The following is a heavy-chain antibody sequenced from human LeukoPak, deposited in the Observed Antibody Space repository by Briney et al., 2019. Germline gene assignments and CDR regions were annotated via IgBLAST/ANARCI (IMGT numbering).Heavy chain of an antibody. CDR1: GFAFRYYG. D-gene: IGHD2-8*02. CDR3: ARSLVDGDYFYNMDV. J-gene: IGHJ6*03. Sequence: GGSLRLACAASGFAFRYYGMHWVPQAPGKGLEWVTFIRSDESDTYYADSVKGRFTNSRDNSKNTLSLQMTSLRAEDTAVYYCARSLVDGDYFYNMDVWGKGTTVTVSS. V-gene: IGHV3-30*02. CDR2: IRSDESDT.